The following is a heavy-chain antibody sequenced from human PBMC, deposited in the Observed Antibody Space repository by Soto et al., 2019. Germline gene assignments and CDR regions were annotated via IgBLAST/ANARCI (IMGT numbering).Heavy chain of an antibody. Sequence: QVQLQESGPGLVKPSGTLSLTCAVSGGSISSSNWWTWVRQPPGKGPEWIGEIYHSGSTNYNPSLKSRVTTSVDKSKNQFSLKLTSVSAADTDVYYCARDRAVAGSAYWGQGTLVTVSS. J-gene: IGHJ4*02. CDR1: GGSISSSNW. D-gene: IGHD6-19*01. CDR2: IYHSGST. CDR3: ARDRAVAGSAY. V-gene: IGHV4-4*02.